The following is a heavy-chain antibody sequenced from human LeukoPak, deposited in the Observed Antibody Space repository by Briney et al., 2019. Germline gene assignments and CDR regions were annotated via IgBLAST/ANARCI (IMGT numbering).Heavy chain of an antibody. J-gene: IGHJ4*02. CDR1: GGSISSYY. D-gene: IGHD6-19*01. CDR3: ARQRIAVTFDY. V-gene: IGHV4-59*08. CDR2: IYYSGST. Sequence: ASETLSLTSTVSGGSISSYYWSWIRQPPGKGLEWIGYIYYSGSTSYSPSLTSRVTISVDTSKNQFSLRLTSVTAADTAVYYCARQRIAVTFDYWGQGTLVTVSS.